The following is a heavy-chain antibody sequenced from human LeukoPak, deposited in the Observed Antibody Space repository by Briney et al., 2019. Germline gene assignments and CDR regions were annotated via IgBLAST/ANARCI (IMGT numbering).Heavy chain of an antibody. CDR2: IYTSGST. D-gene: IGHD6-13*01. CDR3: ARRGSGAAADNWFDP. CDR1: GGSISSGSYH. Sequence: PSETLSLTCTVSGGSISSGSYHWSCIRQPAGKGLEWIGRIYTSGSTNYNPSLKSRVTISVDTSKNQFSLKLSSVTAADTAVYYCARRGSGAAADNWFDPWGQGSLVTVSS. V-gene: IGHV4-61*02. J-gene: IGHJ5*02.